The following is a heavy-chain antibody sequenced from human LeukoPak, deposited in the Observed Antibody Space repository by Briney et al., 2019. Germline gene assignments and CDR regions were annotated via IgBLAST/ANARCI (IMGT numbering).Heavy chain of an antibody. CDR1: GFTFSNYA. Sequence: PGGSLRLSCAASGFTFSNYAMNWARQAPGKGLEWVSAISAGGDSAYYADSVKGRFTISRDNSENSLYLQINSLRAEDTAMYYCGKETFCSSATCPRAWGQGTLVTVSS. CDR2: ISAGGDSA. J-gene: IGHJ5*02. CDR3: GKETFCSSATCPRA. V-gene: IGHV3-23*01. D-gene: IGHD2-2*01.